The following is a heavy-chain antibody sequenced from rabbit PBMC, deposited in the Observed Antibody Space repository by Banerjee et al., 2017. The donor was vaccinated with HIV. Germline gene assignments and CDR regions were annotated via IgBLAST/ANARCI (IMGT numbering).Heavy chain of an antibody. CDR1: GFTISGSYW. CDR3: ARGYDDYDARLDL. D-gene: IGHD2-1*01. CDR2: IFGAGSATT. J-gene: IGHJ3*01. V-gene: IGHV1S40*01. Sequence: QSLEESGGDLVKPGASLTLTCTASGFTISGSYWISWVRQAPGKGLEWIAHIFGAGSATTYYASWAKGRFTISKTSSTTVTLQMTSLTAADTATYFYARGYDDYDARLDLWGQGTLVTVS.